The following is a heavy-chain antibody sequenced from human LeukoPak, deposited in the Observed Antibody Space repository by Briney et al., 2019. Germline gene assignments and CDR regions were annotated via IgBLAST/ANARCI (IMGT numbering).Heavy chain of an antibody. CDR1: GFTFSSYA. D-gene: IGHD3-22*01. V-gene: IGHV3-30-3*01. CDR2: ISYDGSNK. CDR3: ARDAFDSSGYLFDY. J-gene: IGHJ4*02. Sequence: PGGSLRLSCAASGFTFSSYAMHWVRQAPGKGLEWVAVISYDGSNKYYADSVKGRFTISRDNSKNTLYLQMNSLRAEDTAVYYCARDAFDSSGYLFDYWGQGTQVTVSS.